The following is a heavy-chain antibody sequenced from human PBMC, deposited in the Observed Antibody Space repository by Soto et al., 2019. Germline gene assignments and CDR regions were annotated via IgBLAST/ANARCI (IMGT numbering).Heavy chain of an antibody. CDR1: GGSISSYY. V-gene: IGHV4-59*01. D-gene: IGHD6-13*01. CDR3: ARMVRQLVLGTPYFDY. Sequence: PSETLSLTCTVSGGSISSYYWSWIRQPPGKGLEWIGYIYYSGSTNYNPSLKSRVTISVDTSKNQFSLKLSSVTAADTAVYYCARMVRQLVLGTPYFDYWGQGTLVTVSS. CDR2: IYYSGST. J-gene: IGHJ4*02.